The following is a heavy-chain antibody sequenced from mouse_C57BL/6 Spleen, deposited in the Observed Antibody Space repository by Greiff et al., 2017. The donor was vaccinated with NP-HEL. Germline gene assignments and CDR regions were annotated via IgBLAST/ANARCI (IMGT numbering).Heavy chain of an antibody. J-gene: IGHJ2*01. Sequence: EVKLMESGAELVRPGASVKLSCTASGFNIKDDYMHWVKQRPEQGLEWIGWIDPENGDTEYASKFQGKATITADTSSNTAYLQLSSLTSEDTAVYYCTNLGVDYWGQGTTLTVSS. CDR3: TNLGVDY. CDR1: GFNIKDDY. V-gene: IGHV14-4*01. D-gene: IGHD3-1*01. CDR2: IDPENGDT.